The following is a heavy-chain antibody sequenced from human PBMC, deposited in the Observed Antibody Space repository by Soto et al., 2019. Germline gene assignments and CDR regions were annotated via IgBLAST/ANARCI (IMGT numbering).Heavy chain of an antibody. D-gene: IGHD5-18*01. CDR1: GYTFTSYY. CDR3: ARALWLRLFDP. J-gene: IGHJ5*02. Sequence: QVQLVQSGAEVKKPGASVKVSCKASGYTFTSYYMHWVRQAPGQGFEWMGIINPSGGSTSYAQKFQGRVTMTRDTSTSTVYMELSSLRSEDTAVYYCARALWLRLFDPWGQGTLVTVSS. V-gene: IGHV1-46*01. CDR2: INPSGGST.